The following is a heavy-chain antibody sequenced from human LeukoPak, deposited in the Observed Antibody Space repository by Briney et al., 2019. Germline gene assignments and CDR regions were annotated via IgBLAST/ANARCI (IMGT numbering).Heavy chain of an antibody. CDR2: IIPIFGTA. CDR3: ASTPHPIVGATAFDY. Sequence: GASVKVSCKASGGTLSSYAISWVRQAPGQGLKWMGGIIPIFGTANYAQKFQGRVTITADESTSTAYMELSSLRSEDTAVYYCASTPHPIVGATAFDYWGQGTLVTVSS. CDR1: GGTLSSYA. J-gene: IGHJ4*02. V-gene: IGHV1-69*13. D-gene: IGHD1-26*01.